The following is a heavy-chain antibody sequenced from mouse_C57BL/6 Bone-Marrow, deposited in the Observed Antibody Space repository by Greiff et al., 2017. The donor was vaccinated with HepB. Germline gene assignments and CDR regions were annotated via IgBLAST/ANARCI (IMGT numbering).Heavy chain of an antibody. CDR1: GFTFSDAW. Sequence: EVHLVESGGGLVQPGGSMKLSCAASGFTFSDAWMDWVRQSPEKGLEWVAEIRNKANNHATYYAESVKGRFTISRDDSKSSVYLQMNSLGAEDTGIYYCTRPCYYGSSYDYAMDYWGQGTSVTVSS. D-gene: IGHD1-1*01. CDR3: TRPCYYGSSYDYAMDY. CDR2: IRNKANNHAT. V-gene: IGHV6-6*01. J-gene: IGHJ4*01.